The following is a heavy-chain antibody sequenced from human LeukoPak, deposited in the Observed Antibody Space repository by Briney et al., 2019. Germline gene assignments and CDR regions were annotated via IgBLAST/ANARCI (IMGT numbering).Heavy chain of an antibody. D-gene: IGHD1-1*01. V-gene: IGHV4-39*01. CDR1: GGSICSSSHS. Sequence: SETLSLTCTVSGGSICSSSHSCGWIRQPPGKGLEWTGTIYYTGRTYYNPSLESRLTISVDTSKNQFSLKLTSVTAADTAIYYCAQSLGSGNWIGNWFDPWGQGTLVTVSS. J-gene: IGHJ5*02. CDR2: IYYTGRT. CDR3: AQSLGSGNWIGNWFDP.